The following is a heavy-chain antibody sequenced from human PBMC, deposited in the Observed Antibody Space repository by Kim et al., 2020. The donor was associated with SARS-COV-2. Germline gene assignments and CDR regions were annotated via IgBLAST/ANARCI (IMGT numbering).Heavy chain of an antibody. V-gene: IGHV1-18*01. CDR3: ARSRHDYYGSGSYSDY. CDR1: GYTFTSYG. CDR2: ISAYNGNT. D-gene: IGHD3-10*01. J-gene: IGHJ4*02. Sequence: ASVKVSCKASGYTFTSYGISWVRQAPGQGLEWMGWISAYNGNTNYAQKLQGRVTMTTYTSTSTAYMELRSLRSDDTAVYYCARSRHDYYGSGSYSDYWGQGTLVTVSS.